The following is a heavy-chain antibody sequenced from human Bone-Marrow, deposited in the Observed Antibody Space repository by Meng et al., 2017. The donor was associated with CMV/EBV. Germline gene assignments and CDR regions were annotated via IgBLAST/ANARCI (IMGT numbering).Heavy chain of an antibody. Sequence: GESLKISCAASGFTFRSYGMHWVRQAPGKGLEWVGWINPNSGGTNYAQKFQGRVTMTRDTSISTAYMELSRLRSDDTAVYYCARSGTTYSSSSLYYYGMDVWGQGTTVTVSS. V-gene: IGHV1-2*02. CDR2: INPNSGGT. CDR3: ARSGTTYSSSSLYYYGMDV. J-gene: IGHJ6*02. D-gene: IGHD6-6*01. CDR1: GFTFRSYG.